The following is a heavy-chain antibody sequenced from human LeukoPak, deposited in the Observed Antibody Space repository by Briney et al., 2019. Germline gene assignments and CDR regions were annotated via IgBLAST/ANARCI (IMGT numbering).Heavy chain of an antibody. V-gene: IGHV4-59*08. CDR2: IYYSGST. J-gene: IGHJ4*02. CDR1: GGSISRYY. CDR3: ARRAHPDY. Sequence: SETLSLTCTVSGGSISRYYWNWIRQPPGKGLEWIGYIYYSGSTNYNPSLKSRVTISVDTSKNQFSLKLSSVTAADTAVYYCARRAHPDYWGQGTLVTVSS.